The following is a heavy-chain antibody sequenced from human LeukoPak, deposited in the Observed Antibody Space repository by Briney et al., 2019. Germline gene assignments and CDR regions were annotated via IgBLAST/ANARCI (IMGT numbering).Heavy chain of an antibody. J-gene: IGHJ4*02. V-gene: IGHV3-74*01. CDR2: INSDGSTT. Sequence: GGSLRLSCAASGFTFSSYWMHWVRQAPGKGLVWVSRINSDGSTTSYADSVKGRITISRDNAKNTLYLQMNSLRAEDTAVYYCARAWSRGNYFDYWGQGTLVTVSS. CDR3: ARAWSRGNYFDY. D-gene: IGHD3-16*01. CDR1: GFTFSSYW.